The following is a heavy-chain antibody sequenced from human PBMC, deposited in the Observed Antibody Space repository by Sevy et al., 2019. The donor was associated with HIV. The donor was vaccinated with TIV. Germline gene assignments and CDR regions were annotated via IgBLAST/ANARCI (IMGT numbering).Heavy chain of an antibody. CDR2: ISSSGSYI. Sequence: GGSLRLSCAASGFTFSSYSMNWVRQAPGKGLEWVSSISSSGSYIYYADSVKGRFTISRDNAKNSLYLQMNSLRAEDTAVYYCARPETYYYGSGRPNDAFDIWGQGTMVTVSS. V-gene: IGHV3-21*01. J-gene: IGHJ3*02. D-gene: IGHD3-10*01. CDR1: GFTFSSYS. CDR3: ARPETYYYGSGRPNDAFDI.